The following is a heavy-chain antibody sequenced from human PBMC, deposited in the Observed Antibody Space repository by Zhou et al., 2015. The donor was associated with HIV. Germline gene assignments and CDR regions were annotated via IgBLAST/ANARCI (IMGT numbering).Heavy chain of an antibody. Sequence: QVQLVQSGAEVKKPGSSVKVSCKASGGTFSSYAISWVRQAPGQGLEWMGGIIPIFGTANYAQKFQGRVTITADESTSTAYMELSSLRSEDTAVYYCARDLERSWLGYSSGWGDAFDIWGQGTMVTVSS. CDR3: ARDLERSWLGYSSGWGDAFDI. D-gene: IGHD6-19*01. V-gene: IGHV1-69*01. CDR2: IIPIFGTA. J-gene: IGHJ3*02. CDR1: GGTFSSYA.